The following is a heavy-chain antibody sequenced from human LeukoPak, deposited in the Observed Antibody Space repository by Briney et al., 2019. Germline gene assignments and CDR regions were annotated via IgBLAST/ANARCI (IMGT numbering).Heavy chain of an antibody. CDR3: ARVGDSGDYYWYFDL. CDR1: GFRFSGYW. J-gene: IGHJ2*01. V-gene: IGHV3-7*01. Sequence: PGGSLRLSCAASGFRFSGYWMNWVRQAPGKGLEWVANIKHDGSEKYYVDSVKDRFTISRDNAKNSLYLQMNSLRADDTAVYYCARVGDSGDYYWYFDLWGRGTLVTVSS. D-gene: IGHD6-25*01. CDR2: IKHDGSEK.